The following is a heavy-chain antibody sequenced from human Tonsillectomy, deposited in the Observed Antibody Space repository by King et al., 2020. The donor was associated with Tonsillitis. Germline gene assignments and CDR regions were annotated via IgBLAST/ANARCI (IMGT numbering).Heavy chain of an antibody. CDR2: MNTNSGNT. Sequence: QLVQSGAEVKKPGASVKVSCKASGYTFTSYDINWVRQATGQGLEWMGWMNTNSGNTVYAQKFQGRVTMTRNTSISTAYMELSSLRSEDTAVYYCATVRRARDRKYYYYGMDVWGQGTTVTVSS. V-gene: IGHV1-8*02. CDR1: GYTFTSYD. D-gene: IGHD5-24*01. J-gene: IGHJ6*02. CDR3: ATVRRARDRKYYYYGMDV.